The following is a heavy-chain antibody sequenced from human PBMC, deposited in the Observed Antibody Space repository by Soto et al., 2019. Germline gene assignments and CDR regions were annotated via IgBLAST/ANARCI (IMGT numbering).Heavy chain of an antibody. CDR1: VYTFTTYS. D-gene: IGHD6-19*01. Sequence: QVQLVQSGAEVKKPGASVKVSCKASVYTFTTYSMHWVRQAPGQRLEWMGWMNPLNGDTKYSQRFQGRLTIIRDTSASTAYMELSSLRSEDTAISYCARGNSGAFDIWGQGTMVTVSS. CDR3: ARGNSGAFDI. V-gene: IGHV1-3*01. CDR2: MNPLNGDT. J-gene: IGHJ3*02.